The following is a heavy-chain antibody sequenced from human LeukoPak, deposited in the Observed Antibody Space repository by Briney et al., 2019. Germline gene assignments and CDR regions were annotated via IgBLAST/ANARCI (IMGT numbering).Heavy chain of an antibody. Sequence: GRSLRLSCAASGFTFSSYAMHWVRQAPGKGLEWVAVISSDGSNKYYADSVKGRFTISRDNSKNTLYLQMNSLRAEDTAVYYCARGVDTYDFWSGYYMPYYYYGMDVWGQGTTVTVSS. CDR2: ISSDGSNK. CDR1: GFTFSSYA. CDR3: ARGVDTYDFWSGYYMPYYYYGMDV. V-gene: IGHV3-30-3*01. J-gene: IGHJ6*02. D-gene: IGHD3-3*01.